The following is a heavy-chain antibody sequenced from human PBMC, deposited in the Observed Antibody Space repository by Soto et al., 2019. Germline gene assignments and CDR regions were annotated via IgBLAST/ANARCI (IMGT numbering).Heavy chain of an antibody. D-gene: IGHD1-20*01. CDR3: ARENGGATLPFYNWNEYDY. J-gene: IGHJ4*02. CDR1: GFTFSSYA. Sequence: LRLSCAASGFTFSSYAMLWVRQAPGKGLEWVAVISYDGSNKYYADSVKGRFTISRDNSKNTLYLQMNSLRAEDTAVYYCARENGGATLPFYNWNEYDYWGQGTLVTVSS. V-gene: IGHV3-30-3*01. CDR2: ISYDGSNK.